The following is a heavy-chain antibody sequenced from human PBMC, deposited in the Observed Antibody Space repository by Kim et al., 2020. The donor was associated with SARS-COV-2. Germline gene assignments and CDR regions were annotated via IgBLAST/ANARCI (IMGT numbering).Heavy chain of an antibody. Sequence: GGSLRLSCAASGFTFDDYTMHWVRQAPGKGLEWVSLISWDGGSTYYADSVKGRFTISRDNSKNSLYLQMNSLRTEDTALYYCAKDNEVALSDYYYGMDVWGQGTTVTVSS. V-gene: IGHV3-43*01. D-gene: IGHD5-12*01. CDR3: AKDNEVALSDYYYGMDV. CDR2: ISWDGGST. J-gene: IGHJ6*02. CDR1: GFTFDDYT.